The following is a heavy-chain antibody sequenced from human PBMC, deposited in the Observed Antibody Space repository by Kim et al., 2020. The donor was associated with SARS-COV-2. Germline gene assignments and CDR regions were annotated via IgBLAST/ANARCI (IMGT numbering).Heavy chain of an antibody. CDR2: ISGSGGST. D-gene: IGHD6-19*01. V-gene: IGHV3-23*01. CDR3: AKDRPAVSETLRGWYELADPYYYYYDMDV. Sequence: GGSLRLSCAASGFTFSSYAMSWVRQAPGKGLEWVSAISGSGGSTYYADSVKGRFTISRDNSKNTLYLQMNSLRAEDTAVYYCAKDRPAVSETLRGWYELADPYYYYYDMDVWGEKTTVTVSS. CDR1: GFTFSSYA. J-gene: IGHJ6*04.